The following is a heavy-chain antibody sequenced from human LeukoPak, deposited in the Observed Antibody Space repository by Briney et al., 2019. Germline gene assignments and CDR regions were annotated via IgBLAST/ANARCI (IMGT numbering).Heavy chain of an antibody. CDR1: GYTFTGYY. V-gene: IGHV1-2*02. J-gene: IGHJ4*02. CDR2: INPNSGGT. CDR3: ARVPLFSYGIQFDY. D-gene: IGHD4-17*01. Sequence: ASVKASCKASGYTFTGYYMHWVRQAPGQGLEWMGWINPNSGGTNYAQKFQGRVTMTRDTSISTAYMELSRLRSDDTAVYYCARVPLFSYGIQFDYWGQGTLVTVSS.